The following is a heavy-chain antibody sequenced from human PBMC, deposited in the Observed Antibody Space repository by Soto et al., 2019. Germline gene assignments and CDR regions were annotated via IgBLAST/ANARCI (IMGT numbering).Heavy chain of an antibody. V-gene: IGHV3-30*18. D-gene: IGHD3-22*01. CDR1: GFTFSTYA. CDR2: ISYHGGEV. Sequence: QVQLVESGGGVVQPGGSLRLSCVASGFTFSTYAMHWVRQAPGKGLEWVAVISYHGGEVYYIGSVKGRFTISRDNSKNTLSLQMINLRPEDTAVYYCAKDRGGNGYYSGAFDFWGQGTVVTVSS. CDR3: AKDRGGNGYYSGAFDF. J-gene: IGHJ3*01.